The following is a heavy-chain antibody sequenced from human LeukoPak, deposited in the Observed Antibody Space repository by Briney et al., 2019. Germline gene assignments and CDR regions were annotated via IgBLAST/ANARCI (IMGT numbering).Heavy chain of an antibody. CDR1: AFTLSNYA. D-gene: IGHD6-6*01. Sequence: GGSLRLSCAASAFTLSNYAMHWVRQAPGKGLEWVAIISYDGSNKYYADSVKGRFTISRDNSKNTLYLQMNSLRDEDTAVYYCARDPLSSISYYYYGMDVWGQGTTVTVSS. J-gene: IGHJ6*02. CDR3: ARDPLSSISYYYYGMDV. CDR2: ISYDGSNK. V-gene: IGHV3-30-3*01.